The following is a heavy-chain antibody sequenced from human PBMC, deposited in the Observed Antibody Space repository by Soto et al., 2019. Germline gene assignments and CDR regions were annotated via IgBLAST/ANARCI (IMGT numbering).Heavy chain of an antibody. J-gene: IGHJ4*02. Sequence: QITLKESGPTLVKPTQTLTLTCTFSGFSLSTSGVGVGWIRPSPGKALQWLALIYWNGDKRYNPSLKTRPTITKDTSNSQVVLTLTNMDPVDTATYYCAHRPSRWFLFDYWGQETLVTVSS. CDR1: GFSLSTSGVG. CDR3: AHRPSRWFLFDY. D-gene: IGHD6-19*01. V-gene: IGHV2-5*01. CDR2: IYWNGDK.